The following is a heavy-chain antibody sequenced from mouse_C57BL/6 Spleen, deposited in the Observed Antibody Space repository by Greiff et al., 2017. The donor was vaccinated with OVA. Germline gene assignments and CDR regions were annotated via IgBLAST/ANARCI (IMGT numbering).Heavy chain of an antibody. CDR2: ISDGGSYT. V-gene: IGHV5-4*01. CDR1: GFTFSSYA. CDR3: ARDKYYYGSSEGFAY. Sequence: EVQLVESGGGLVKPGGSLKLSCAASGFTFSSYAMSWVRQTPEKRLEWVATISDGGSYTYYPDNVKGRFTISRDNAKNNLYLQMSHLKSEDTAMYYCARDKYYYGSSEGFAYWGQGTLVTVSA. J-gene: IGHJ3*01. D-gene: IGHD1-1*01.